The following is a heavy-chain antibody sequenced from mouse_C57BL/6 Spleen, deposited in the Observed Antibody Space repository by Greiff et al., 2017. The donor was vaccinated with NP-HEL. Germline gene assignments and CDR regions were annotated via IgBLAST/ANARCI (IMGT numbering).Heavy chain of an antibody. CDR2: IDPSDSET. Sequence: VQLQQPGAELVRPGSSVKLSCKASGYTFTSYWMHWVKQRPIQGLEWIGNIDPSDSETHYNQKFKDKATLTVDKSSSTAYMQLSSLTSEDSAVYYCAAYGSSYYFDYWGQGTTLTVSS. V-gene: IGHV1-52*01. CDR3: AAYGSSYYFDY. J-gene: IGHJ2*01. D-gene: IGHD1-1*01. CDR1: GYTFTSYW.